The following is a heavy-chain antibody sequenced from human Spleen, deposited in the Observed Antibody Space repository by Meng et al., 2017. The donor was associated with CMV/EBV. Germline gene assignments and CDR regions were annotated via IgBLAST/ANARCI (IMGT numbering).Heavy chain of an antibody. CDR1: GGSFSGYY. CDR3: ARGLTGY. V-gene: IGHV4-34*01. CDR2: INHSGST. J-gene: IGHJ4*02. Sequence: SAPLSLTCAVYGGSFSGYYWSWIRQPPGKGLEWIGEINHSGSTNYNPSLKSRVTISVDTSKNQFSLKLSSVTAADTAVYYCARGLTGYWGQGTLVTVSS. D-gene: IGHD4/OR15-4a*01.